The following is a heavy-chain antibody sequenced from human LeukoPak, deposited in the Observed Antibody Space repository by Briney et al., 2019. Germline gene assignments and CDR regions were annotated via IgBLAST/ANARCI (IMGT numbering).Heavy chain of an antibody. D-gene: IGHD3-22*01. CDR3: ARRGDYYDSSGRPYYYYGMDV. CDR1: GGSISSSSYY. Sequence: SETLSLTCTVSGGSISSSSYYWGWLRQPPGKGLEWIGSIYYSGSTYYNPSLKSRVTISVDTSKNQFSLKLSSVTAADTAVYYCARRGDYYDSSGRPYYYYGMDVWGQGTTVTVSS. V-gene: IGHV4-39*07. J-gene: IGHJ6*02. CDR2: IYYSGST.